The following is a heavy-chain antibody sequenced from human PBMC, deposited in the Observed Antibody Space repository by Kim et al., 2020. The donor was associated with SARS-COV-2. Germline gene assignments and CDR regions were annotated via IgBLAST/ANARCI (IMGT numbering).Heavy chain of an antibody. CDR2: INAGNGNT. D-gene: IGHD6-13*01. J-gene: IGHJ4*02. Sequence: ASVKVSCKASGYTFTSYAMHWVRQAPGQRLEWMGWINAGNGNTKYSQKFQGIVTITRDTSASTAYMELSSLRSEDTAVYYCASSSSWYTTDFDYWGQGTLVTVSS. CDR1: GYTFTSYA. CDR3: ASSSSWYTTDFDY. V-gene: IGHV1-3*01.